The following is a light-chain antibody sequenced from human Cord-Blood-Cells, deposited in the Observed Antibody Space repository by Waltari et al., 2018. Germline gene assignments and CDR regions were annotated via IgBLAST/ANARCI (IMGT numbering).Light chain of an antibody. J-gene: IGLJ3*02. Sequence: SYELTQPPSVSVSPGQTASITCSGDKLGDKYACWYQQKPGQSPVLVIYQDSKRPSGIPERFSGSISGNTATLTISGTQAMDEADYYCQAWDSSTWVFGGGTKLTVL. V-gene: IGLV3-1*01. CDR2: QDS. CDR1: KLGDKY. CDR3: QAWDSSTWV.